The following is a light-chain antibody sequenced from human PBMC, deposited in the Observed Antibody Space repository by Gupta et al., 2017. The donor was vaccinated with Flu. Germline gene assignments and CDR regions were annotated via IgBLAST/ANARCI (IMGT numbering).Light chain of an antibody. CDR2: DAS. CDR3: QQYNNWPPWT. CDR1: QSVSTN. J-gene: IGKJ1*01. Sequence: EVVMTQSPATLSVSPGERATLSGRASQSVSTNLAWYQHKPGQAPRLLIYDASTRATGIPARFSGSGSGTEFTLTLSSLQSEDFAIYYCQQYNNWPPWTFGQGTKVEI. V-gene: IGKV3-15*01.